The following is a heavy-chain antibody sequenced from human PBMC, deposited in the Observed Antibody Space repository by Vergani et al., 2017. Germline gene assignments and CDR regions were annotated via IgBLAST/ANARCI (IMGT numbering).Heavy chain of an antibody. CDR3: ARADIVVVPAADAFDI. Sequence: EVQLVESGGGLVKPGGSLRLSCAASGFTFSGSAMHWVRQASGKGLEWVGRIRSKANSYATAYAASVKGRFTISRDDSKNTAYLQMNSLKTEDTAVYYCARADIVVVPAADAFDIWGQGTMVTVSS. CDR1: GFTFSGSA. CDR2: IRSKANSYAT. J-gene: IGHJ3*02. D-gene: IGHD2-2*01. V-gene: IGHV3-73*01.